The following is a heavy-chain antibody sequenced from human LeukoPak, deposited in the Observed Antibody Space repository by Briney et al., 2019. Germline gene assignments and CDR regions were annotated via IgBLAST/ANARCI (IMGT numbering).Heavy chain of an antibody. CDR3: ARVSIFGVVLYNWFDP. Sequence: ASVKASCKASGYTFTSYGISWVRQAPGQGLEWMGWISAYNGNTNYAQKLQGRVTMTTDTSTSTAYMELRSLRSDDTAVYYCARVSIFGVVLYNWFDPWGQGTLVTVSS. CDR2: ISAYNGNT. CDR1: GYTFTSYG. J-gene: IGHJ5*02. D-gene: IGHD3-3*01. V-gene: IGHV1-18*01.